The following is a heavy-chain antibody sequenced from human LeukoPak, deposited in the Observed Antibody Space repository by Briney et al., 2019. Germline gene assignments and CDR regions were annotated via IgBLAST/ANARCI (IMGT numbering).Heavy chain of an antibody. Sequence: QPGGSLRLSCAASGFTLSSYAMSWVRQAPGKGLEWVSAISGSGGSTYYADSVKGRFTISRDNSKNTLYLQMNSLRAEDTAVYYCAKVQRYSSSWYLDYWGQGTLVTVSS. CDR3: AKVQRYSSSWYLDY. D-gene: IGHD6-13*01. V-gene: IGHV3-23*01. CDR1: GFTLSSYA. J-gene: IGHJ4*02. CDR2: ISGSGGST.